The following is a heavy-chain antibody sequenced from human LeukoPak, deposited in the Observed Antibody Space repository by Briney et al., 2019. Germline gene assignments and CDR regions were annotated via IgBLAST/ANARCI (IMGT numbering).Heavy chain of an antibody. J-gene: IGHJ4*02. CDR2: ISGRGGST. Sequence: GGSLRLSCAASGFTFSSYAMSWVRQAPGKGLEWVSAISGRGGSTYYADSVEGRFTISRDNSKNSLYLQMSSLTAEYTAVYYCAKVVSGSWYEGLDYWGQGTLVTVSS. D-gene: IGHD6-13*01. V-gene: IGHV3-23*01. CDR3: AKVVSGSWYEGLDY. CDR1: GFTFSSYA.